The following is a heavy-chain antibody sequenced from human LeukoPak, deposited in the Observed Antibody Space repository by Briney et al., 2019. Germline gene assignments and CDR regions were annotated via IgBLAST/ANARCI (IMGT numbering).Heavy chain of an antibody. CDR2: VSSSSSYI. CDR1: GFTFSSYS. Sequence: GGSLRLSCAASGFTFSSYSMNWVRQAPGKGLEWVSSVSSSSSYIYYADSVKGRFTISRDNSKNTLYLQMNSLRTEDTAVYYCARGSPPDYWGQGTLVTVSS. J-gene: IGHJ4*02. V-gene: IGHV3-21*01. CDR3: ARGSPPDY.